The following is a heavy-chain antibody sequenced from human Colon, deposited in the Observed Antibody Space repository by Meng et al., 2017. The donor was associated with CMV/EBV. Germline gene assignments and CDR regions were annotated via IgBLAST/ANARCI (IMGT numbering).Heavy chain of an antibody. CDR3: AKSGRSYCTGGRCFPAFDS. Sequence: YDVHCVRQVPGKGLEWVACIAFAGNNEDYVDSVKGRFTISRDHSKDTLYLQMNNLRVDDTALYFCAKSGRSYCTGGRCFPAFDSWGQGALVTVSS. CDR2: IAFAGNNE. J-gene: IGHJ4*02. D-gene: IGHD2-15*01. CDR1: YD. V-gene: IGHV3-30*18.